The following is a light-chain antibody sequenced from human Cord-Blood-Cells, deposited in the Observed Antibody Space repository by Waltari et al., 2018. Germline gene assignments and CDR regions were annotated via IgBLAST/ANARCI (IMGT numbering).Light chain of an antibody. V-gene: IGLV1-44*01. J-gene: IGLJ3*02. CDR1: RPNTGSNT. CDR2: RNN. CDR3: AAWDDSLNGWV. Sequence: QSVLTQPPPASGAPGPRVTLPCSGSRPNTGSNTVNTYPQLPGTAPKLLIYRNNQRPSGVPDRFSGSKSGTSASLAISGLQAEDEADYYCAAWDDSLNGWVFGGGTKLTVL.